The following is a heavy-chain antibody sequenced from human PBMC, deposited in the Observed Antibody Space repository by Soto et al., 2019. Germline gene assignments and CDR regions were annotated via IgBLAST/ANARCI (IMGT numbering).Heavy chain of an antibody. CDR1: GFTVSSKY. CDR3: ARDDILCSGGSCYGVPMDV. J-gene: IGHJ6*03. V-gene: IGHV3-66*01. CDR2: IQSGGTT. D-gene: IGHD2-15*01. Sequence: EVQLVESGGGLVQPGGSLRLSCAASGFTVSSKYMSWVRQAPGKGLEWVSLIQSGGTTYYADSVKGRFTISRDSSKNMLHHQMDSLRAEDTTVYYRARDDILCSGGSCYGVPMDVRGKGTTVTVSS.